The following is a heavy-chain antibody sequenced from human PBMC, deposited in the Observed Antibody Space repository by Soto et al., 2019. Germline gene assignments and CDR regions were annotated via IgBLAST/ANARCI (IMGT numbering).Heavy chain of an antibody. Sequence: EVQLLESGGGLVQPGGSLRLSCAASGFTFSSYAMSWVRQAPGKGLEWVSIISGSGGGTYYADSVKGRFTISRDNSKNTLYLLVNSLRAEDTAVYYCAKGDSSWSYFDFWGPGTLVTVSS. D-gene: IGHD6-13*01. CDR2: ISGSGGGT. V-gene: IGHV3-23*01. J-gene: IGHJ4*02. CDR1: GFTFSSYA. CDR3: AKGDSSWSYFDF.